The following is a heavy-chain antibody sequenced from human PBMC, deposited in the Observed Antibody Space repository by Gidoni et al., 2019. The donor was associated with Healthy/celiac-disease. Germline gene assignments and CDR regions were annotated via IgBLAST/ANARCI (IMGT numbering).Heavy chain of an antibody. D-gene: IGHD3-3*01. V-gene: IGHV4-59*01. J-gene: IGHJ4*02. CDR3: ARGAGLEWNTFDY. CDR1: GGSISSYY. Sequence: QVQLQESGPGLVKPSETLSLTCTVSGGSISSYYWSWIRQPPGKGLEWIGYIYYSGSTNYNPSLKSRVTISVDTSKNQFSLKLSSVTAADTAVYYCARGAGLEWNTFDYWGQGTLVTVSS. CDR2: IYYSGST.